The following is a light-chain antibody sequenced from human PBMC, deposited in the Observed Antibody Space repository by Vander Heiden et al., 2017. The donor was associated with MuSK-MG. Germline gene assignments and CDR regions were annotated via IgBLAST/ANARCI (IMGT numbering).Light chain of an antibody. Sequence: QSVLTQPPSASGIPGQRVTNSCSGSSFNIGSNTVNWFQQLPGTAPKLLIYLDYQRPSGVPDRFSGSRSGTSASLAISGLQSEDEADYYCAAWDDSLKGFVFGTGTMVSVL. CDR2: LDY. J-gene: IGLJ1*01. CDR1: SFNIGSNT. V-gene: IGLV1-44*01. CDR3: AAWDDSLKGFV.